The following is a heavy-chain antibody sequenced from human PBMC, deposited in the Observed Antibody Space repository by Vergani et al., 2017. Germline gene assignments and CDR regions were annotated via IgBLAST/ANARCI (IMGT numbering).Heavy chain of an antibody. CDR2: IYYSGST. Sequence: QVQLQESGPGLVKPSETLSLTCTVSGGSISSYYWSWIRQPPAKGLEWIGYIYYSGSTNYNPSLKSRVTISVDTSKNQFSLKLSSVTAAATAVYYCARHQGGYSSSWYEEYYLDYWGQGTLVTVSS. V-gene: IGHV4-59*01. D-gene: IGHD6-13*01. CDR1: GGSISSYY. CDR3: ARHQGGYSSSWYEEYYLDY. J-gene: IGHJ4*02.